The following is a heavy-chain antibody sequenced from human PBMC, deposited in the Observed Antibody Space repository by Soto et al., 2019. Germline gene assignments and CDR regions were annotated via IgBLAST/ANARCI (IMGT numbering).Heavy chain of an antibody. CDR3: VRDGSKTLRDWFDP. CDR1: GGSIGNVY. Sequence: QVQLQESGPGVVKPSETLSLSCSVSGGSIGNVYLSLSRKTAGQGLEWMGLVYATGTTDYNPSLRSRVTLSVDISKKTFSLRLTSVTAADTGVYYCVRDGSKTLRDWFDPWGQGKLVTVSS. J-gene: IGHJ5*02. V-gene: IGHV4-4*07. CDR2: VYATGTT.